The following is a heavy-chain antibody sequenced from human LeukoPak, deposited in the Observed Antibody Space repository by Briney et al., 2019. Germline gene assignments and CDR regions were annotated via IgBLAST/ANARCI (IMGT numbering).Heavy chain of an antibody. D-gene: IGHD2-2*01. CDR1: GYTFTTYG. Sequence: GASVNVSCKTSGYTFTTYGVSWVRQAPGQVLEWMGWVSGYTGNTNYAERFQGRVTMTTDTSTTTVYMELTSLRSDDTAVYYCARGEVSASLYYFDFWGQGTLVTVS. V-gene: IGHV1-18*01. J-gene: IGHJ4*02. CDR3: ARGEVSASLYYFDF. CDR2: VSGYTGNT.